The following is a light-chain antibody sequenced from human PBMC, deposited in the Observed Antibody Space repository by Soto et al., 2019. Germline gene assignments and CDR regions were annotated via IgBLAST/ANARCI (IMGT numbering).Light chain of an antibody. CDR1: QSVSGN. CDR2: GAS. V-gene: IGKV3-15*01. Sequence: EIVMTQSPATVSVSPGERDSLSCRASQSVSGNLAWYQQKPGQAPRLLIYGASTRATGIPARFSGSASGTDFTLTISSLQSEDFAVYYCQQYNNWPGTFGQGTKVDIK. CDR3: QQYNNWPGT. J-gene: IGKJ1*01.